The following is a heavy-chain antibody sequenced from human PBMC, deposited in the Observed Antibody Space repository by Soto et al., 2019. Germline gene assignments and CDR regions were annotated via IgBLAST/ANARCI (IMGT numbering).Heavy chain of an antibody. CDR3: ARDGGYCSGGSCYSGVPWFDP. CDR2: IGTVNAI. V-gene: IGHV3-13*01. Sequence: TGGSLRLSCSASGFTFSTLDFHWVRQATGKGLEWVSGIGTVNAIYYAASVKGRFTISRENAKNTLYLQMTSLRADDTAVYYCARDGGYCSGGSCYSGVPWFDPWGQGTLVTVSS. D-gene: IGHD2-15*01. CDR1: GFTFSTLD. J-gene: IGHJ5*02.